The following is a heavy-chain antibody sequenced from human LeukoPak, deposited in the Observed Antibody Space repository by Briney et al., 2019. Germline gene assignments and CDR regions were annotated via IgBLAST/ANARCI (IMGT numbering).Heavy chain of an antibody. CDR3: ARGRLGVVQSDY. D-gene: IGHD3-16*01. V-gene: IGHV1-18*01. CDR2: ISAYNGNT. Sequence: GASVKVSCTASGYTFTSYGISWVRQAPGQGLEWMGWISAYNGNTNYAQKLQGRVTMTTETSASTAYMELRSLRSDDTAVYYCARGRLGVVQSDYWGQGTLVSVSS. J-gene: IGHJ4*02. CDR1: GYTFTSYG.